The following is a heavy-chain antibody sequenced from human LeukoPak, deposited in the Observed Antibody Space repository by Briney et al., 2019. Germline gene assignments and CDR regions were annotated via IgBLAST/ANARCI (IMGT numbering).Heavy chain of an antibody. D-gene: IGHD1-26*01. V-gene: IGHV3-21*01. CDR3: ASGSYWDY. CDR1: GFTFSSYC. CDR2: ISGSSSYI. Sequence: GGSLRLSCAASGFTFSSYCMNWVRQAPGKGLEWVSSISGSSSYIYYADSVKGRFTISRDNAKNSLYLQMNSLRAEDTAVYYCASGSYWDYWGQGTLVTVSS. J-gene: IGHJ4*02.